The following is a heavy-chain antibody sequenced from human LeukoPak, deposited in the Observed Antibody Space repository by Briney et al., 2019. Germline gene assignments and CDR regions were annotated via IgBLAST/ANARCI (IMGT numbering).Heavy chain of an antibody. CDR3: ARRRVEKATIMEGNWFDP. CDR1: GRSMSSYY. Sequence: PSETLSLTCTVSGRSMSSYYWGWIRQPPGKGLEWIGYIYYSGSTNYNPSLKSRVTISVDTSKNQFSLKLSSVTAADTAVYYCARRRVEKATIMEGNWFDPWGQGTLVTVSS. CDR2: IYYSGST. V-gene: IGHV4-59*08. J-gene: IGHJ5*02. D-gene: IGHD5-24*01.